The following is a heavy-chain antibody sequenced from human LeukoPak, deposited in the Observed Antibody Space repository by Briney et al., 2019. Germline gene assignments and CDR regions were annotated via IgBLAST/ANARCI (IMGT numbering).Heavy chain of an antibody. J-gene: IGHJ4*02. CDR2: ISSSSSYI. Sequence: PGGSLRLSFAASGFTLISYSRNWVPKAPGRGLEWVLSISSSSSYIYYADSVKGRFTISRDNAKNSLYLRMNSLRAEDTAVYYCAREKYSSSWSSDYWGQGTLVTVSS. CDR3: AREKYSSSWSSDY. CDR1: GFTLISYS. D-gene: IGHD6-13*01. V-gene: IGHV3-21*01.